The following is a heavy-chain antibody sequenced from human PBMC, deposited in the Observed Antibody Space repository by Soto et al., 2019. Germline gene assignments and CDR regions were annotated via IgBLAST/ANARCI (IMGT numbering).Heavy chain of an antibody. Sequence: PSETLSLTCTVSGGSISSGGYYWSWIRQHPGKGLEWIGYIYYSGSTYYNPSLKSRVTISVDTSKNQFSLKLSSVTAADTAVYYCARVRITMVRGVKELNWFDPWGQGTLVTVS. CDR1: GGSISSGGYY. CDR3: ARVRITMVRGVKELNWFDP. CDR2: IYYSGST. J-gene: IGHJ5*02. V-gene: IGHV4-31*03. D-gene: IGHD3-10*01.